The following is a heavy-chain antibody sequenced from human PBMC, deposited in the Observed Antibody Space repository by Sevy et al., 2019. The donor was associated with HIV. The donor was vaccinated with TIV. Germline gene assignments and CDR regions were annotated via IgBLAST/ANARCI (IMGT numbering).Heavy chain of an antibody. D-gene: IGHD4-4*01. CDR3: ARRMADYIFRTPASSFDY. CDR2: IYPGDSDS. J-gene: IGHJ4*02. Sequence: GESLKISCKGSGYSFSNYWIGWVRQMPGKGLEWMGIIYPGDSDSRYSPSFEGQVTISADKSITTAYLQWSSLKASDTAIYYCARRMADYIFRTPASSFDYWGQGTLVTVSS. CDR1: GYSFSNYW. V-gene: IGHV5-51*01.